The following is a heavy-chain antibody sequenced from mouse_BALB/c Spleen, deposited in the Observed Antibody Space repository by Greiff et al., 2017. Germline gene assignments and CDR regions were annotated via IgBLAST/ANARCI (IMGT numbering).Heavy chain of an antibody. CDR2: IDPSDSYT. D-gene: IGHD2-3*01. CDR1: GYTFTSYW. J-gene: IGHJ4*01. Sequence: QVQLQQPGAELVKPGASVKLSCKASGYTFTSYWMHWVKQRPGQGLEWIGEIDPSDSYTNYNQKFKGKATLTVDKSSSTAYMQLSSLTSEDSAVYYCASYDGYLYAMDYWGQGTSVTFSS. CDR3: ASYDGYLYAMDY. V-gene: IGHV1-69*02.